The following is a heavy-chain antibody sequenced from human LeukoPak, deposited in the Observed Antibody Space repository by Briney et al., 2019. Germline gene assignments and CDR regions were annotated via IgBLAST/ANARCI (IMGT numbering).Heavy chain of an antibody. Sequence: GESPKISCKGSGYSFTSYWIGWVRQMLGKGLEWMGIIYPTDSDIRYSPSFHGQVTISADKFINTAYLQWSSLKASDTAMYYCARLLARGYSGYDPLGYFDYWGQGTLVTVSS. CDR3: ARLLARGYSGYDPLGYFDY. J-gene: IGHJ4*02. V-gene: IGHV5-51*01. CDR2: IYPTDSDI. D-gene: IGHD5-12*01. CDR1: GYSFTSYW.